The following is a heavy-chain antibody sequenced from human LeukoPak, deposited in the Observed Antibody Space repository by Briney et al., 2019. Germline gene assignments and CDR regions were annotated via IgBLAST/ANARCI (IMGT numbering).Heavy chain of an antibody. CDR1: GGSISSGGYY. V-gene: IGHV4-30-2*01. CDR3: ARVSGKHYYDSSGLLGY. Sequence: KSSETLSLTCTVSGGSISSGGYYWSWIRQPPGKGLEWIGYIYHSGSTYYNPSLKSRVTISVDTSKNQFSLKLSSVTAADTAVYYCARVSGKHYYDSSGLLGYWGQGTLVTVSS. D-gene: IGHD3-22*01. J-gene: IGHJ4*02. CDR2: IYHSGST.